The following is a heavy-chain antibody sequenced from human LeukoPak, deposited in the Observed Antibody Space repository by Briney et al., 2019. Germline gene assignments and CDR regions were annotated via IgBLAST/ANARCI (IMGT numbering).Heavy chain of an antibody. CDR1: GYTFPSYG. V-gene: IGHV1-18*01. CDR2: ISAYNGNT. CDR3: ARVVRTGTTSYYYYGMDV. J-gene: IGHJ6*02. D-gene: IGHD1-1*01. Sequence: SVTVSCKASGYTFPSYGISWLRQAPGQGLEWMGWISAYNGNTNYAQKLQGRVTMTTDTSTSTAYMELRSLRSDDTAVYYCARVVRTGTTSYYYYGMDVWGQGTTVTVPS.